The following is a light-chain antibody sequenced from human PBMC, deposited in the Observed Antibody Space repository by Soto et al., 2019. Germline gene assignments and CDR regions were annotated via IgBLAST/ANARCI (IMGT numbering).Light chain of an antibody. CDR2: DAS. CDR1: QSISSW. V-gene: IGKV1-5*01. J-gene: IGKJ4*01. CDR3: QQYNSYSFT. Sequence: DIQMPQSPSTLSASVGDRVTITCRASQSISSWLAWYQQKPGKAPKLLIYDASSLESGVPSRFSGSGSRTEFTLTVSSLQPDDFATYYCQQYNSYSFTFGGGTKVEIK.